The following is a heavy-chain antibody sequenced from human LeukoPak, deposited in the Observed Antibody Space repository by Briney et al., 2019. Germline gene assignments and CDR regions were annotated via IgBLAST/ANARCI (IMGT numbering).Heavy chain of an antibody. CDR1: GFTSSSYA. J-gene: IGHJ6*04. V-gene: IGHV3-48*03. D-gene: IGHD3-9*01. CDR3: AREVLRYFDWSYGMDV. CDR2: ISSSGSTI. Sequence: GGSLRLSCAASGFTSSSYAMHWARQAPGKGLEWVSYISSSGSTIYYADSVKGRFTISRDNAKNSLYLQMNSLRAEDTAVYYCAREVLRYFDWSYGMDVWGKGTTVTVSS.